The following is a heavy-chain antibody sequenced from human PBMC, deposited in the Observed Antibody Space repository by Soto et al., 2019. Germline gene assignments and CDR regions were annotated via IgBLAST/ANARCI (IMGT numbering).Heavy chain of an antibody. V-gene: IGHV1-69*01. J-gene: IGHJ4*02. CDR3: ARGKYFYDSSGYYFFDY. CDR1: GGTFSSYA. CDR2: IIPIFGTA. D-gene: IGHD3-22*01. Sequence: QVQLVQSGAEVKKPGSSVKVSCKASGGTFSSYAISWVRQAPGQGLEWMGGIIPIFGTANYAQKFQGRVTITADESTSTAYMELSSLRSVDTAVYYCARGKYFYDSSGYYFFDYWGQGTLVTVSS.